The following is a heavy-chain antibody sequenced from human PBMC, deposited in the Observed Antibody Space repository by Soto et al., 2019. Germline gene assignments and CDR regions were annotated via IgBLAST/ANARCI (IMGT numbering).Heavy chain of an antibody. CDR2: ISPVSGTA. D-gene: IGHD2-2*01. Sequence: ASVKVSCKASGYTFTGHYIHWVRQAPEQGPEWMGGISPVSGTANYAQKFQGRVTMTADESTTTAYMELSSLRSEDTAVYYCARNRCSSTSCYYYYYYGMGVWGQGTTVTVSS. CDR1: GYTFTGHY. CDR3: ARNRCSSTSCYYYYYYGMGV. J-gene: IGHJ6*02. V-gene: IGHV1-69*13.